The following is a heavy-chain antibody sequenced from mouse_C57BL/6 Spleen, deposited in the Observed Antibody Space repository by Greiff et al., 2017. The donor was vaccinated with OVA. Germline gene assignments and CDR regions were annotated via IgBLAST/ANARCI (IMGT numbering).Heavy chain of an antibody. J-gene: IGHJ4*01. CDR1: GYTFTSYW. V-gene: IGHV1-55*01. CDR2: IYPGSGST. Sequence: VQLQQPGAELVKPGASVKMSCKASGYTFTSYWITWVKQRPGQGLEWIGDIYPGSGSTNYNEKFKSKATLTVDTSSSTAYMQLSSLISEDSAVYYCARPPNYYGSSYGAMDYWGQGTSVTVSS. D-gene: IGHD1-1*01. CDR3: ARPPNYYGSSYGAMDY.